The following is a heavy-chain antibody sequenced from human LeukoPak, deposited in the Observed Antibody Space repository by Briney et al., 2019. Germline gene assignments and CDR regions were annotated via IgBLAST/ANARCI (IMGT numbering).Heavy chain of an antibody. J-gene: IGHJ4*02. Sequence: ASVKVYCKVSGYTLTELSMHWVRQAPGKGLEWMGGFDPEDGETIYAQKFQGRVTMTEDTSTDTAYMELSSLRSEDTAVYYCATDRPYYYDSSGSFEWGQGTLVTVSS. V-gene: IGHV1-24*01. CDR2: FDPEDGET. D-gene: IGHD3-22*01. CDR3: ATDRPYYYDSSGSFE. CDR1: GYTLTELS.